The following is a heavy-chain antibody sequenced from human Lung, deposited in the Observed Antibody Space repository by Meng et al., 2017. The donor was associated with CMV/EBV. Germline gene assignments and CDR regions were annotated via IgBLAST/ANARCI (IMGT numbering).Heavy chain of an antibody. CDR2: ISYDGSNK. Sequence: GESLKISCAASGFTFSSYAMHWVRQAPGKGLEWVAIISYDGSNKYYADSVKGRFTISRDNSKSTLYLQMNSLRAEDTAVYYCARSLMVRGIIITVDYYYGMDVWXQGTTVXVSS. J-gene: IGHJ6*02. CDR1: GFTFSSYA. V-gene: IGHV3-30*04. D-gene: IGHD3-10*01. CDR3: ARSLMVRGIIITVDYYYGMDV.